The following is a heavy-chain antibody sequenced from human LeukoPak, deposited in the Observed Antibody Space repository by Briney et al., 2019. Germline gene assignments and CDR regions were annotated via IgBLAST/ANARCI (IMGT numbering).Heavy chain of an antibody. CDR2: TFSSGAT. CDR3: ARRSRDGYFLDS. J-gene: IGHJ4*02. D-gene: IGHD5-24*01. Sequence: SETLSLTCIVSGGSMSGYYWSWIRQPPGKGLEWIGHTFSSGATTYNPSLKSRVTISVDTSRSQFSLNLSSVTAADTAAYYCARRSRDGYFLDSWGQGTLVTVSS. CDR1: GGSMSGYY. V-gene: IGHV4-4*09.